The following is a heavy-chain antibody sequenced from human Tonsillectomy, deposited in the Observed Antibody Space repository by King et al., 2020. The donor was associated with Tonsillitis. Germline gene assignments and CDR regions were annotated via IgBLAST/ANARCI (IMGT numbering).Heavy chain of an antibody. J-gene: IGHJ4*02. Sequence: VHLVESGGGLVKPGGSLRLSCAASGFTFSSYSMNWVRQAPGKGLEWVSSISSSRSYIYYADSVKGRFTSSRDNAKNSLYLQMNSLRAEDTAVYYCARDDHYGDYEFECWGQGTLVTVSS. CDR2: ISSSRSYI. CDR3: ARDDHYGDYEFEC. D-gene: IGHD4-17*01. V-gene: IGHV3-21*06. CDR1: GFTFSSYS.